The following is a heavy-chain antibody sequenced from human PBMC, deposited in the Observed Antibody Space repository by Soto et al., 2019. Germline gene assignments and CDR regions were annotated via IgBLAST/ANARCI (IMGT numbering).Heavy chain of an antibody. CDR2: IDPDGRVG. V-gene: IGHV3-7*03. Sequence: EGQLLGSGGGLVQPGGSLRLSCVASGLRFSTYWMNWVRQPPGMGLEWVANIDPDGRVGTYVDSVKGRFTTSRDNAMNSVYLQMNSLRADDTAMYFCAGLGEQDATVWGQGILVTVSA. CDR3: AGLGEQDATV. D-gene: IGHD1-26*01. J-gene: IGHJ4*02. CDR1: GLRFSTYW.